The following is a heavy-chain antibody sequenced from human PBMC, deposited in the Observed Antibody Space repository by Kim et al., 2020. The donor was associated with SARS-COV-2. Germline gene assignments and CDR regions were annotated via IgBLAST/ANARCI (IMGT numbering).Heavy chain of an antibody. V-gene: IGHV1-46*01. Sequence: ASVKVSCKASGYTFTSYYMHWVRQAPGQGLEGMGIINPSGGSTSYAQKFQGRVTMTRDTSTRTVYMELSRLRSKDTAVYYCAREFRLERSNSSGSFWGQGTLVTVSS. J-gene: IGHJ4*02. CDR3: AREFRLERSNSSGSF. CDR2: INPSGGST. CDR1: GYTFTSYY. D-gene: IGHD6-19*01.